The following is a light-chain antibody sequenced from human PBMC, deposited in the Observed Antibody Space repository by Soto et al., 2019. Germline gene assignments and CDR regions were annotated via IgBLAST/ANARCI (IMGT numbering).Light chain of an antibody. CDR1: QGINNF. J-gene: IGKJ2*01. V-gene: IGKV1-9*01. Sequence: DIQLTQSPSFLSASVGDRVTITCRASQGINNFLAWYQQKPGKAPKLLIYAASTLQSGVPSRFSGSGSGTDFTLTISSLQPEYFSSYHCEHLNRFPYSFGQGTKLEIK. CDR3: EHLNRFPYS. CDR2: AAS.